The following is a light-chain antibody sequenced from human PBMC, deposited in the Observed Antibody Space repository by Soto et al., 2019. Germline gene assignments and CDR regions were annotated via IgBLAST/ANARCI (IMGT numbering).Light chain of an antibody. Sequence: QSVLTQPASVSGSPGQSITISCTGTSNDVGGYNYVSWYEQHLGKVPKLIIYDVTYRPSGVSNRFSGSKSGNTASLTISGLQAEDEGDYYCASYATSSTLVFGTVTKVTVL. V-gene: IGLV2-14*03. CDR2: DVT. J-gene: IGLJ1*01. CDR1: SNDVGGYNY. CDR3: ASYATSSTLV.